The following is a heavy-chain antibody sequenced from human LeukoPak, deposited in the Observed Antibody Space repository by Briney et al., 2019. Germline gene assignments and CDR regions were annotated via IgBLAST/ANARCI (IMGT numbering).Heavy chain of an antibody. Sequence: SETLSLTCTVSGGSISSYYWSWIRQPPGKGLEWIGYIYYSGSTNYNPSLKSRVPISVDTTKNQFSLKLSSVTAADTAVYYCAREVLWFGELLGESRWFDPWGQGTLVTVSS. D-gene: IGHD3-10*01. V-gene: IGHV4-59*01. CDR3: AREVLWFGELLGESRWFDP. CDR2: IYYSGST. CDR1: GGSISSYY. J-gene: IGHJ5*02.